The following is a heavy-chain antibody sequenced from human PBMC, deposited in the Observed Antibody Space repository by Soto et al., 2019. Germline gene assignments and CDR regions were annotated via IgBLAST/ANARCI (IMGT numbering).Heavy chain of an antibody. CDR2: ISSSSNYI. J-gene: IGHJ3*02. V-gene: IGHV3-21*01. D-gene: IGHD6-25*01. CDR1: GFTFSSYS. Sequence: EVQLVESGGGLVKPGGSLRLSCAASGFTFSSYSMNWVRQAPGKGLEWVSSISSSSNYIYYADSMKGRFTISRDNAKTSLYLQMNSLRAEDTAVYYCAISSGWEPHGFDIWGQGTMVTVSS. CDR3: AISSGWEPHGFDI.